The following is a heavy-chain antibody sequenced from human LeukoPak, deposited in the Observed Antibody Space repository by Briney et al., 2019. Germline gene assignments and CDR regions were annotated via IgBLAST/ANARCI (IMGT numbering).Heavy chain of an antibody. CDR2: ISYDGSNK. J-gene: IGHJ5*02. CDR3: ARDRRGIIWFDP. V-gene: IGHV3-30-3*01. D-gene: IGHD1-14*01. Sequence: PGGSLRLSCAASGFTFSSYAMHWVRQAPGKGLEWVAVISYDGSNKYYADSVKGRFTISRDNSKNTLYLQMNSLRAEDTAVYYCARDRRGIIWFDPWGQGTLVTVSS. CDR1: GFTFSSYA.